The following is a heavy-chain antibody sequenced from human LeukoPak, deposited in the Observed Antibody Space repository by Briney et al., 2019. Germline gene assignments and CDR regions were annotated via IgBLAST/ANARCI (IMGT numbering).Heavy chain of an antibody. CDR2: INSDGSWT. J-gene: IGHJ4*02. V-gene: IGHV3-74*01. Sequence: GGSLRLSCAASGNYWMHLVRQAPGKGLVWVSHINSDGSWTSYADSVKGRFTISKDNAKNTVYLQMNNLRAEDTAVYYCVSFYEAYWGRGTLVTVSS. D-gene: IGHD2/OR15-2a*01. CDR3: VSFYEAY. CDR1: GNYW.